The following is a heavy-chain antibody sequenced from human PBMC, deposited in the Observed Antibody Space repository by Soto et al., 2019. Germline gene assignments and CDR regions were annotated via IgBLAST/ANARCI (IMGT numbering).Heavy chain of an antibody. Sequence: GASVKVSCKVSGYTLTELSMHWVRQAPGKGLEWMGGFDPEDGETIYAQKFQGRVTMTEDTSTDTAYMELSSLRSEDTAVYYRATDNGSGRDYYCGMDVWGQGTTVTVSS. J-gene: IGHJ6*02. CDR2: FDPEDGET. D-gene: IGHD3-10*01. CDR1: GYTLTELS. CDR3: ATDNGSGRDYYCGMDV. V-gene: IGHV1-24*01.